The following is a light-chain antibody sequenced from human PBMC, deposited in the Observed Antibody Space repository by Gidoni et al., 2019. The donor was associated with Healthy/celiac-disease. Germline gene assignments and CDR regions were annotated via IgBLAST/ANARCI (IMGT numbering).Light chain of an antibody. CDR2: DTP. CDR3: QQRSNWQLT. J-gene: IGKJ4*01. Sequence: VWTQSPATLSLSPGEKATLTCSASQTVSSCLAWYQQKPGQTPRHLIYDTPKTATSIPARFSGSGSGTDFTITISSLEPEDFAVYYCQQRSNWQLTFGGGTKVEI. CDR1: QTVSSC. V-gene: IGKV3-11*01.